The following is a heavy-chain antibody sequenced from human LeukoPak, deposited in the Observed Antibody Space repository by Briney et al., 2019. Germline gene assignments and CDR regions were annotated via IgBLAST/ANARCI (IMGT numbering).Heavy chain of an antibody. J-gene: IGHJ4*02. CDR1: GFTFSSYA. V-gene: IGHV3-23*01. CDR3: AKDWAVVVPAVWVGLDY. CDR2: ISFSGGST. D-gene: IGHD2-2*01. Sequence: GGSLRLSCAASGFTFSSYAMHWVRQAPGKGLEWVAGISFSGGSTDYADSVKGRFAISRDNSKNRLYLQMNSLRVEDTAVYYCAKDWAVVVPAVWVGLDYWGQGTLVTVSS.